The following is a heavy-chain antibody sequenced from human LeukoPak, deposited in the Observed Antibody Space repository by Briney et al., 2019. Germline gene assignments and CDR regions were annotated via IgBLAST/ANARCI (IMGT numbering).Heavy chain of an antibody. J-gene: IGHJ4*02. V-gene: IGHV3-33*01. D-gene: IGHD3-10*01. CDR2: IWYDGSNK. CDR1: GFTFSNYV. Sequence: GGSLTLSCAASGFTFSNYVMHWVRQAPGKGLEWVAVIWYDGSNKYYPDSVKGRFTISRDNSKNTLYLQMNSLRAEDTAVYYCARDRITMVRGVLPLRQPWGRGTLVTVSS. CDR3: ARDRITMVRGVLPLRQP.